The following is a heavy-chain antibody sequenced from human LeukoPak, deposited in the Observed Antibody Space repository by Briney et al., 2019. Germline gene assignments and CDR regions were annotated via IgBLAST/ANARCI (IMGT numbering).Heavy chain of an antibody. CDR2: LSSGDNT. J-gene: IGHJ3*02. Sequence: GGSLRLSCAASGFSVNSYYMSWVRQAPGRGLEWVSALSSGDNTHYADSVNGRFTISRDNSKNTLYLQLNSLRAEDTAVYYCARALRLGVVIIDAFDIWGQGTMVTVSS. D-gene: IGHD3-3*01. CDR1: GFSVNSYY. V-gene: IGHV3-53*01. CDR3: ARALRLGVVIIDAFDI.